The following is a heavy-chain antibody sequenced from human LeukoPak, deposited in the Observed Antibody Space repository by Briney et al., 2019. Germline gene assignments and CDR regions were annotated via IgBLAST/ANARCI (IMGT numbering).Heavy chain of an antibody. CDR2: LSGVGGDT. J-gene: IGHJ4*02. V-gene: IGHV3-23*01. CDR3: AKTTAGYSSGRYPGWPIDC. D-gene: IGHD6-19*01. Sequence: PGGSLRLSCAASGSTFSSYGIYWVRQAPGEGLEWVAGLSGVGGDTNLAASGKGRFTISRDNSKNTVFLQMDSLRAEDTAIYYCAKTTAGYSSGRYPGWPIDCWGQGTLVTVSS. CDR1: GSTFSSYG.